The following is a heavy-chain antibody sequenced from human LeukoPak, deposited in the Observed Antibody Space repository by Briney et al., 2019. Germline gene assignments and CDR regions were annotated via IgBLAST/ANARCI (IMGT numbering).Heavy chain of an antibody. D-gene: IGHD1-26*01. CDR2: ISAYNGNT. CDR1: GYTFTSYG. CDR3: ARVKWELLDVGNYYYYYYMDV. Sequence: ASVKVSCKASGYTFTSYGISWVRQAPGQGLEWMGWISAYNGNTNYAQKLQGRVTMTTDTSTSTAYMELRSLRSDDTAVYYCARVKWELLDVGNYYYYYYMDVWGKGTTVTVSS. V-gene: IGHV1-18*01. J-gene: IGHJ6*03.